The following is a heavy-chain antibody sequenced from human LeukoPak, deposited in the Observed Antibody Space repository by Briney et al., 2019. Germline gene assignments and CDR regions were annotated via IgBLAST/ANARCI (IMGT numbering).Heavy chain of an antibody. CDR3: ARGATGGYYYYYGMDV. D-gene: IGHD2-8*02. V-gene: IGHV3-30-3*01. Sequence: GGSLRLSCAASGFTFSNAWMSWVRQAPGKGLEWVAVISYDGSNKYYADSVKGRFTISRDNSKNTLYLQMNSLRAEDTAVYYCARGATGGYYYYYGMDVWGQGTTVTVSS. CDR2: ISYDGSNK. CDR1: GFTFSNAW. J-gene: IGHJ6*02.